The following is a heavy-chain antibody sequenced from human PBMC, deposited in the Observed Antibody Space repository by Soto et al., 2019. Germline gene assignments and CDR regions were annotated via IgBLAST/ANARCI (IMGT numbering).Heavy chain of an antibody. CDR3: AKGGVDYGEFPIDY. D-gene: IGHD4-17*01. CDR2: ISGSGGST. J-gene: IGHJ4*02. Sequence: GGSLRLSCAASGFTFSSYAMSWVRQAPGKGLEWVSAISGSGGSTYYADSVKGRFTISRDNSKNTLYLQMNSLRAEDTAVYYCAKGGVDYGEFPIDYWGQGTLVTVSS. V-gene: IGHV3-23*01. CDR1: GFTFSSYA.